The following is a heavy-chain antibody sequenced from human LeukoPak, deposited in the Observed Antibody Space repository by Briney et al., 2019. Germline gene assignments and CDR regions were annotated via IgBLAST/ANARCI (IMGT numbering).Heavy chain of an antibody. Sequence: SETLSLTCTVSGGSISGYYWSWIRQPPGKGLEWIGYIYYSGSTNYNPSLKSRVTISVDTSKNQFSLKLSSVTAADTAVYYCASSMYYYGSGSYAPPNYWGQGTLVTVSS. D-gene: IGHD3-10*01. V-gene: IGHV4-59*01. CDR3: ASSMYYYGSGSYAPPNY. CDR1: GGSISGYY. CDR2: IYYSGST. J-gene: IGHJ4*02.